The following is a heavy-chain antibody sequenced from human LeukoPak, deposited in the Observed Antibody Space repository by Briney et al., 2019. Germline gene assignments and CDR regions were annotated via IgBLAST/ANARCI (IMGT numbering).Heavy chain of an antibody. CDR3: ARHVSRKITMIDF. Sequence: SETLSLTCTVSGGSISSYYWSWIRQPPGKGLEWIGSIYYSGDTYYNPSLKSRVTISVDTSKNQFSLRLRSVTAADTAVYYCARHVSRKITMIDFWGQGTLVTVSS. V-gene: IGHV4-39*01. J-gene: IGHJ4*02. CDR1: GGSISSYY. D-gene: IGHD3-22*01. CDR2: IYYSGDT.